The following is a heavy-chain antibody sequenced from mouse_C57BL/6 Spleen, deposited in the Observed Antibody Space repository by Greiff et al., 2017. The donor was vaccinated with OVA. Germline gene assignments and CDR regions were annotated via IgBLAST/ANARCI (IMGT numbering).Heavy chain of an antibody. D-gene: IGHD5-1-1*01. Sequence: EVQLQQSGPGLVKPSPSLSLSCSVTGYSFTSGCYWSMIRQLPGNQLEWMGYISYDGSNNYNPSLKTRISITRDTSKNQFFLKLNSVTTEDTATYYCARENKSWFAYWGQGTLVTVSA. CDR1: GYSFTSGCY. CDR3: ARENKSWFAY. CDR2: ISYDGSN. V-gene: IGHV3-6*01. J-gene: IGHJ3*01.